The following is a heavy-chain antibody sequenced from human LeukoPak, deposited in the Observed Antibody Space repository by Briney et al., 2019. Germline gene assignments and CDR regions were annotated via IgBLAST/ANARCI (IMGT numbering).Heavy chain of an antibody. J-gene: IGHJ4*02. D-gene: IGHD3-10*01. CDR3: TLSITMVRGVPDFDY. CDR2: IRSKAYGGTT. Sequence: PGGSLRLSCAASGFTFSSYAMSWVRQAPGKGLEWVGFIRSKAYGGTTEYAASVKGRFTISRDDSKSIAYLQMNSLKTEDTAVYYCTLSITMVRGVPDFDYWGQGTLVTVSS. CDR1: GFTFSSYA. V-gene: IGHV3-49*04.